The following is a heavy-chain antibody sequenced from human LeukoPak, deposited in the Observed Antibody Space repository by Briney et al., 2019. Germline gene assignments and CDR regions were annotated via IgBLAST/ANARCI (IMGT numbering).Heavy chain of an antibody. CDR1: GFTFSSYW. D-gene: IGHD6-19*01. J-gene: IGHJ4*02. V-gene: IGHV3-7*01. CDR3: TGIAVAGTLDY. Sequence: GGSLRLSCAASGFTFSSYWMSWVRQAPGKGLEWVANIKQDGSEKYYVDSVKGRFTISRDNAKNSLYLQMNSLRAEDTAVYFCTGIAVAGTLDYWGQGTLVTVSS. CDR2: IKQDGSEK.